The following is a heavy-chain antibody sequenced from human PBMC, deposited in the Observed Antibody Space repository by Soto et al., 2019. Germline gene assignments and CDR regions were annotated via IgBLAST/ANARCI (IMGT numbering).Heavy chain of an antibody. CDR1: GGAISGYY. J-gene: IGHJ5*02. Sequence: PSETLSLTCTVSGGAISGYYWTWIRQPAGKGLEWIGRIYSSGGTKYNPSLKSRVDMSLDMSKNQFSLRLNSVTAADMAVYYCARGQRFSDSFDPWGQGTLVTVSS. CDR2: IYSSGGT. D-gene: IGHD3-3*01. V-gene: IGHV4-4*07. CDR3: ARGQRFSDSFDP.